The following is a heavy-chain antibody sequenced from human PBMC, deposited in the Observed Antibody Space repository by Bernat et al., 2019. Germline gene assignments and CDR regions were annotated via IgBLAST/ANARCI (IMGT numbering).Heavy chain of an antibody. J-gene: IGHJ4*02. Sequence: QLQLQESGPGLVKPSETLSLTCTVSGGSISSSSYYWGWIRQPPGKGLEWIGSISYSGSTYYNPSLKSRVTISVDTSKNQFSLKLSSVTAADTAVYYCARHPAGYGDPYYYFGYRGQGTMVTVSS. CDR1: GGSISSSSYY. CDR2: ISYSGST. D-gene: IGHD4-17*01. V-gene: IGHV4-39*01. CDR3: ARHPAGYGDPYYYFGY.